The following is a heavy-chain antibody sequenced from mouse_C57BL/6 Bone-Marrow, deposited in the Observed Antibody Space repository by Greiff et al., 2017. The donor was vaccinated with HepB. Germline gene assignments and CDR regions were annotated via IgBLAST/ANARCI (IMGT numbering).Heavy chain of an antibody. CDR3: ARLTYYATGLHFDY. Sequence: EVKLVESGGGLVQPGGSLKLSCAASGFTFSDYYMYWVRQTPEKRLEWVAYISNGGGSTYYPDTVKGRFTISRDNAKNTLYLQMSRLKSEDTAMYYGARLTYYATGLHFDYWGQGTTLTVSS. J-gene: IGHJ2*01. D-gene: IGHD1-1*01. CDR2: ISNGGGST. CDR1: GFTFSDYY. V-gene: IGHV5-12*01.